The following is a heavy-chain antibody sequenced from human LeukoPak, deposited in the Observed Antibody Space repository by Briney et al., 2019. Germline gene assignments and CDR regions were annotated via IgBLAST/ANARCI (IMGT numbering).Heavy chain of an antibody. Sequence: SETLSLTCTVSGGSISSYYWNWIRQPAGKGLESIGHISTSGSTNYNPSLKSRVTMSVDTSKNQFSLKLSSVTAADTAVYYCARVRYSDSSVLTRKRSYYFDYWDQGTLVTVSS. CDR2: ISTSGST. V-gene: IGHV4-4*07. D-gene: IGHD3-22*01. J-gene: IGHJ4*02. CDR1: GGSISSYY. CDR3: ARVRYSDSSVLTRKRSYYFDY.